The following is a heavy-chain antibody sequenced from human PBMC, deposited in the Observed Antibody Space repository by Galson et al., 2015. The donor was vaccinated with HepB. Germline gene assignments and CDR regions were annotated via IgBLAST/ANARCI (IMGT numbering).Heavy chain of an antibody. D-gene: IGHD2-2*03. CDR3: ARDGYCSSTSCPSDYYGMDV. CDR1: GYSFTSYW. CDR2: IYPGDSDT. Sequence: QSGAEVKKPGESLKISCKGSGYSFTSYWIGWVRQMPGKGLEWMGIIYPGDSDTRYSPSFQGQVTISADKSISTAYLQWSSLKASDTAMYYCARDGYCSSTSCPSDYYGMDVWGQGTTVTVSS. V-gene: IGHV5-51*01. J-gene: IGHJ6*02.